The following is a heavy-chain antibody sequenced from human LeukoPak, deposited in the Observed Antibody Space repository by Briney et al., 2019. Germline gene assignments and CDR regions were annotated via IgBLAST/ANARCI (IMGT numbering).Heavy chain of an antibody. Sequence: ASVKVSCKASGYTFTGYYMHWVRQAPGQGLEWMGWINPNSGGTNYAQKLQGRVTMTRDTSISTAYMELSRLRSDDTAVYYCARAGDYYDNWFDPWGQGTLVTVSS. CDR1: GYTFTGYY. D-gene: IGHD3-22*01. V-gene: IGHV1-2*02. CDR2: INPNSGGT. J-gene: IGHJ5*02. CDR3: ARAGDYYDNWFDP.